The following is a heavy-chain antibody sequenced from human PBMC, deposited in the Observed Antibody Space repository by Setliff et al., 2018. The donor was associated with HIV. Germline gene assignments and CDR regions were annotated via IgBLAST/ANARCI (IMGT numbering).Heavy chain of an antibody. D-gene: IGHD3-16*01. CDR3: ARDVPWGDYYYYMDV. J-gene: IGHJ6*03. CDR2: IHTSGDS. Sequence: SETLSLTCTVSGGSISGFYWSWIRQSAGKGLEWIGRIHTSGDSDFNPSLKSRVTMSVDTSKNQISLKVNSVTAADTALYYCARDVPWGDYYYYMDVWGKGTTVTVSS. V-gene: IGHV4-4*07. CDR1: GGSISGFY.